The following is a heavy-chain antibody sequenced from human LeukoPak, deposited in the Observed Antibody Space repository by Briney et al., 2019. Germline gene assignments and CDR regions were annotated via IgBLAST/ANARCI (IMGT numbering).Heavy chain of an antibody. D-gene: IGHD6-13*01. Sequence: SETLSLTCTVSSGSISSYYWSWIRQSPGMGLEWIAYIHTNGNTNYNPSLKCRVTISLDTSKNQFSLKLSSVTAADTAVYYCAGLAAAATSITYHYFDVWGRGTLVTVSS. J-gene: IGHJ2*01. CDR3: AGLAAAATSITYHYFDV. V-gene: IGHV4-4*09. CDR1: SGSISSYY. CDR2: IHTNGNT.